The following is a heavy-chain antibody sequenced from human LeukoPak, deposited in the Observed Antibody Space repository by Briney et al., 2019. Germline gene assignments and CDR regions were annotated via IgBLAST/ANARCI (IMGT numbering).Heavy chain of an antibody. J-gene: IGHJ4*02. CDR2: INPNSGGT. CDR3: ARAPTVTTIVDY. D-gene: IGHD4-17*01. CDR1: GYTFTGYY. V-gene: IGHV1-2*04. Sequence: ASVKVSCKASGYTFTGYYMHWVRQAPGQGLEWMGWINPNSGGTNYAQKFQGWVTMTRDTSISTAYMELSRLRSDDTAVYYCARAPTVTTIVDYWGQGTLVTVSS.